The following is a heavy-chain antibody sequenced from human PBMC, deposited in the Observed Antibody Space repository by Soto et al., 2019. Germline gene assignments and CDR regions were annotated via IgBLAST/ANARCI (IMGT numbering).Heavy chain of an antibody. CDR3: ARFEWGTVVVVAGKNAFEL. D-gene: IGHD2-15*01. Sequence: PWETLSLTCTVSGGSISRGGYYWSWIRQHPGKGLEWIGYIYYSGSIYYNPSLKSRVTISVNTSKNQFSLKLSSVTAADTAVYYCARFEWGTVVVVAGKNAFELWFQRPIVTVSS. V-gene: IGHV4-31*03. CDR1: GGSISRGGYY. J-gene: IGHJ3*01. CDR2: IYYSGSI.